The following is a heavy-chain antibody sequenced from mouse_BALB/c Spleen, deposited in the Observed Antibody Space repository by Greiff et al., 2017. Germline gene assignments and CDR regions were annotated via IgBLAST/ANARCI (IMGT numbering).Heavy chain of an antibody. Sequence: EVKLMESGGGLVQPGGSLRLSCATSGFTFSDFYMEWVRQPPGKRLEWIAASRNKANDYTTEYSASVKGRFIVSRDTSQSILYLQMNALRAEDTAIYYCARGGFRYGNFSYWYFDVWGAGTTVTVSS. CDR2: SRNKANDYTT. CDR3: ARGGFRYGNFSYWYFDV. CDR1: GFTFSDFY. V-gene: IGHV7-1*02. D-gene: IGHD2-1*01. J-gene: IGHJ1*01.